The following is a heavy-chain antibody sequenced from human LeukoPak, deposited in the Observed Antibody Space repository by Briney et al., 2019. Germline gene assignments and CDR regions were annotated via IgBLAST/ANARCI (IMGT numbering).Heavy chain of an antibody. CDR3: ARGHYDILTASYKWTPDY. V-gene: IGHV3-21*06. CDR2: ITSGGTYT. D-gene: IGHD3-9*01. Sequence: GGSLRLSCAGSGFTFSSYGMTWVRQAPGKGLEWVSSITSGGTYTYYADSVKGRFTTSRDNAKNSLSLQLSSLRAEDTAVYYCARGHYDILTASYKWTPDYWGQGILVTVSS. J-gene: IGHJ4*02. CDR1: GFTFSSYG.